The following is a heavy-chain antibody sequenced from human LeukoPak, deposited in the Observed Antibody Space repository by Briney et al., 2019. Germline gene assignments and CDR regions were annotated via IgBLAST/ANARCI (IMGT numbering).Heavy chain of an antibody. CDR3: ARYGPGSFDY. CDR2: INHSGST. Sequence: SETLSLTCAVYGGSFSGYYWSWIRQPPGKGLEWIGEINHSGSTNYNPSLKSRVTISVDTSKNQFSLKLSSVTAADTAVYYCARYGPGSFDYWGQGTLVTVSS. V-gene: IGHV4-34*01. J-gene: IGHJ4*02. CDR1: GGSFSGYY. D-gene: IGHD3-10*01.